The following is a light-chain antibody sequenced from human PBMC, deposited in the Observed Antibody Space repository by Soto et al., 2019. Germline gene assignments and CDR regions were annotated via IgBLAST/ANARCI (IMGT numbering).Light chain of an antibody. V-gene: IGKV1-16*02. J-gene: IGKJ3*01. CDR1: QDINNY. CDR3: PQHQAYPFT. Sequence: DIQMTQSPSSLSASVGDRVTITCRASQDINNYLTWFQQKPGKAPKSLIYDVSTLQSGVPSKFSCSGSRTAFTLTILRLHPEDLSFYYRPQHQAYPFTFGPGTKVDIQ. CDR2: DVS.